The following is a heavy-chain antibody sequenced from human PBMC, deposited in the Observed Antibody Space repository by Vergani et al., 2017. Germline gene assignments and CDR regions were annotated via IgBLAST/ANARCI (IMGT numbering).Heavy chain of an antibody. CDR1: GFTFSSYG. Sequence: QVQLVESGGGVVQPGRSLRLSCAASGFTFSSYGMHWVRQAPGKGLGWVAVISYDGNNKYFADSVKGRFTISRDNSKNTLYLQMNSLRTEDTAVYYCAKERRATIPSYFYCWGQGTLVTVSS. V-gene: IGHV3-30*18. J-gene: IGHJ4*02. D-gene: IGHD5-12*01. CDR3: AKERRATIPSYFYC. CDR2: ISYDGNNK.